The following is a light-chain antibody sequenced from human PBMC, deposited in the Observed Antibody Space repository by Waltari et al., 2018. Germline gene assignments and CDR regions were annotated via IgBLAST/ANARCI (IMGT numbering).Light chain of an antibody. J-gene: IGKJ1*01. CDR3: QQYYVTGT. V-gene: IGKV1-NL1*01. Sequence: DIQMTQSPSSLSASVGDRVTITCRASQGISNSLAWYQQKPGKAPKLLLYAASRLESGVPSRFSGSGSGTDYTLTISSLQPEDFATYYCQQYYVTGTFGQGTKVEIK. CDR1: QGISNS. CDR2: AAS.